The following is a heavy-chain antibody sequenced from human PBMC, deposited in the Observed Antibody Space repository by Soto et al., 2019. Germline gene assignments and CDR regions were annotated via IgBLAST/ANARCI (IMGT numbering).Heavy chain of an antibody. D-gene: IGHD6-13*01. CDR3: AKDPSAYSSSWYYFDY. CDR1: GFTFSSYA. Sequence: GGSLRLSCAASGFTFSSYAMSWVRQAPGKGLEWVSAISGSGGSTYYADSVKGRFTISRDNSKNTLYLQMNSLRAEDTAVYYCAKDPSAYSSSWYYFDYWGQGTLVTVSS. J-gene: IGHJ4*02. V-gene: IGHV3-23*01. CDR2: ISGSGGST.